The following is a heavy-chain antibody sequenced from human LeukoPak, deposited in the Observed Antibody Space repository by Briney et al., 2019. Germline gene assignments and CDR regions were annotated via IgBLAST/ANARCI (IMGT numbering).Heavy chain of an antibody. J-gene: IGHJ4*02. CDR1: GYTFTDYY. V-gene: IGHV1-2*02. CDR2: INPNSGAT. CDR3: ARGYNSGFDY. Sequence: ASVKVSCKASGYTFTDYYIHWVPQAPGQGLEYMGWINMGWINPNSGATNYAQKFQGRVTMTGDTSITTACMELSSLKSDDTAIYYCARGYNSGFDYWGQGTLVTVSS. D-gene: IGHD6-25*01.